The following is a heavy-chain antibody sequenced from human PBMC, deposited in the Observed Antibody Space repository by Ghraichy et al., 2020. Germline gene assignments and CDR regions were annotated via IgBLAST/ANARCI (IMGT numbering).Heavy chain of an antibody. V-gene: IGHV3-23*01. D-gene: IGHD5-18*01. CDR2: ITVSGGRT. J-gene: IGHJ4*02. Sequence: GGSLRLSCAASGYTFSSFTMSWVRQAPGKGLEWVSIITVSGGRTYYADSVKGRFTVSRDNSKNTLTLQMNNLRPEDTAVYFCAKGGGHSFGYVPHWGQGSQVTVSS. CDR1: GYTFSSFT. CDR3: AKGGGHSFGYVPH.